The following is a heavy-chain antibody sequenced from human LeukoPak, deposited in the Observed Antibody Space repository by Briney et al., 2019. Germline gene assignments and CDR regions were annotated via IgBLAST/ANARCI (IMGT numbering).Heavy chain of an antibody. J-gene: IGHJ4*02. Sequence: PSETLSLTCAVYGGSFSAYYWSWIRQPPGKGLEWIGEINHSGSTNYNPSLKRRVTISVDTSKNQFSLKLSSVTAADTAVYYCARRIVHYYFDYWGQGTLVTVSS. D-gene: IGHD2/OR15-2a*01. V-gene: IGHV4-34*01. CDR2: INHSGST. CDR1: GGSFSAYY. CDR3: ARRIVHYYFDY.